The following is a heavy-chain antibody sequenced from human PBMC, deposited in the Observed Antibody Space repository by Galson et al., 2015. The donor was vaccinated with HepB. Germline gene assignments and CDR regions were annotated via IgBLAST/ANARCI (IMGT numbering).Heavy chain of an antibody. CDR2: IWYDGSNK. CDR3: ARERGTCGGDCYSTETASTNYYYGMDV. J-gene: IGHJ6*02. Sequence: SLRLSCAASGFTFSSYGMHWVRQAPGKGLEWVAVIWYDGSNKYYADSVKGRFTISRDNSKNTLYLQMNSLRAEDTAVYYCARERGTCGGDCYSTETASTNYYYGMDVWGQGTTVTVSS. V-gene: IGHV3-33*01. D-gene: IGHD2-21*02. CDR1: GFTFSSYG.